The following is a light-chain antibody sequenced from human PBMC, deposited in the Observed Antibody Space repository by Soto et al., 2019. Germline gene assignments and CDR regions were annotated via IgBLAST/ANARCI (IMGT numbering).Light chain of an antibody. CDR3: QQYGGSPIT. CDR2: DAS. Sequence: EIVLTQSPGTLSLSPGQRATLSCRASQSVRGNYLAWYQQKPGQAPRLLIYDASSRATGIPDRFSGSGSGTDFTLTISRLDPEDFALYYCQQYGGSPITFGLGTRLEIK. CDR1: QSVRGNY. J-gene: IGKJ5*01. V-gene: IGKV3-20*01.